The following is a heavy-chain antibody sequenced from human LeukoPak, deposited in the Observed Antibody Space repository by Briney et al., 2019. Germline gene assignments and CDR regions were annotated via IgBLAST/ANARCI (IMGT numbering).Heavy chain of an antibody. D-gene: IGHD6-6*01. CDR2: IYSGGST. J-gene: IGHJ4*02. CDR3: ASSPAPRSVFDY. Sequence: PGGSLRLSCAASGFTVSTNYMSWVRQAPGKGLEWVSVIYSGGSTYYADSVKGRFTISRDNSKNTLYLQMNSLRAEDTAVYYCASSPAPRSVFDYWGQGTLVTVSS. V-gene: IGHV3-53*01. CDR1: GFTVSTNY.